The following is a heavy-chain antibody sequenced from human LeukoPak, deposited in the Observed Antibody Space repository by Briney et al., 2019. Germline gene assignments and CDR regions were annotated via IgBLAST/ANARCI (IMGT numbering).Heavy chain of an antibody. Sequence: ASVKVSFKASGYTFTDYNMYWVRQAPGRGLEWMGMIDPSGDTTIYAQMLQGRVTMTRDTSTRTVYMDLSSLRSDDTAVYYCARGIASTWGNFQHWGQGTLVIVSS. CDR3: ARGIASTWGNFQH. CDR1: GYTFTDYN. J-gene: IGHJ1*01. D-gene: IGHD3-16*01. CDR2: IDPSGDTT. V-gene: IGHV1-46*04.